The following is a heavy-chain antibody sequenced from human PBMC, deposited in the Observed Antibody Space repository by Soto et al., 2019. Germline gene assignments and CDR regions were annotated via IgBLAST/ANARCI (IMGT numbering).Heavy chain of an antibody. CDR1: GDSVCDYW. J-gene: IGHJ5*02. Sequence: LQRSGKACGDSVCDYWIGWVRQKPGKGLEWMGIIYPGDSDTRYSPSFQGQVTISADKSISTTYLQWSSLKASDTAMYYCARRGQFCSTSSCRSDPRGHGTPVPVFS. V-gene: IGHV5-51*01. D-gene: IGHD2-2*01. CDR3: ARRGQFCSTSSCRSDP. CDR2: IYPGDSDT.